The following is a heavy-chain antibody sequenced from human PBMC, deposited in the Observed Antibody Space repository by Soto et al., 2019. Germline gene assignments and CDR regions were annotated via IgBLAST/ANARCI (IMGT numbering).Heavy chain of an antibody. V-gene: IGHV6-1*01. CDR3: ARDLSGYSSGLNNWFDP. J-gene: IGHJ5*02. D-gene: IGHD6-19*01. Sequence: QTLSLARAISGDSVSRDSAAWGWTRQSPSRGLEWLGRIYYRSKLYNDYAISVKSRIAISPDTSKNQISLQLNSVTPEDTAVYYCARDLSGYSSGLNNWFDPWGQGTLVTVSS. CDR2: IYYRSKLYN. CDR1: GDSVSRDSAA.